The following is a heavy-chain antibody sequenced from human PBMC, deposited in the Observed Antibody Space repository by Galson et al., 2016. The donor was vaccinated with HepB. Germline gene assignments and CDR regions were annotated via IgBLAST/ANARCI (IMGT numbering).Heavy chain of an antibody. Sequence: SLRLSCAASGFTFSIHDMHWVRQAPGKGLEWVSAIETAGDTYYPDSVKGRFTISRENAKNSLYHQMNSLRAGDTAVYYCARGKSLLTMPWNYGLDVWGKGTTVSVSS. V-gene: IGHV3-13*01. CDR1: GFTFSIHD. CDR2: IETAGDT. CDR3: ARGKSLLTMPWNYGLDV. D-gene: IGHD4/OR15-4a*01. J-gene: IGHJ6*04.